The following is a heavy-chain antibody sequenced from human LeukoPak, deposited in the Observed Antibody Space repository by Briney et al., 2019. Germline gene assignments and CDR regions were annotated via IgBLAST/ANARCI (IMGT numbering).Heavy chain of an antibody. J-gene: IGHJ4*02. CDR3: ARETSPWIQLWSFDY. CDR2: INPNSGGT. Sequence: ASVKVSCKASGYTFTGYYMHWVRQAPGQGLEWMGWINPNSGGTNYAQKFQGRVTMTRDTSISTAYMELSRLRSDDTAVYYCARETSPWIQLWSFDYWGQGTLVTVSS. D-gene: IGHD5-18*01. CDR1: GYTFTGYY. V-gene: IGHV1-2*02.